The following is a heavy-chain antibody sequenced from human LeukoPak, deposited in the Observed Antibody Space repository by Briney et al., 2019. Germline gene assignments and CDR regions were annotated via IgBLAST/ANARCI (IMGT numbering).Heavy chain of an antibody. CDR2: INHSGST. CDR3: ARVEYGSGDGGFDY. Sequence: KPSETLSLTCTVSGGSISTYYWSWIRQPPGKGLEWIGEINHSGSTNYNPSLKSRVTISVDTSKNQFSLKLSSVTAADTAVYYCARVEYGSGDGGFDYWGQGTLVTVSS. V-gene: IGHV4-34*01. D-gene: IGHD3-10*01. J-gene: IGHJ4*02. CDR1: GGSISTYY.